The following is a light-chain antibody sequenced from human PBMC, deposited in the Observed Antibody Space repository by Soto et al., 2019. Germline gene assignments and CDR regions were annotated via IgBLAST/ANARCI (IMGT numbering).Light chain of an antibody. CDR2: DAS. J-gene: IGKJ2*02. CDR3: QHRTDWPPICT. CDR1: QSVATF. Sequence: EIVLTQSPPTLALSPGERATLSCRASQSVATFLAWYQQRPGQAPRLLIYDASHRATGIPARFSGSGSGTDFTLTISSLEPEDFAVYFCQHRTDWPPICTFGQVTKVEIK. V-gene: IGKV3-11*01.